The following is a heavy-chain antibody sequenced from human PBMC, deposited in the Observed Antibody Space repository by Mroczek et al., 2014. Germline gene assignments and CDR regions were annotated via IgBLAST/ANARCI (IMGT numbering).Heavy chain of an antibody. D-gene: IGHD6-6*01. V-gene: IGHV4-59*01. J-gene: IGHJ4*02. CDR2: IYYSGST. CDR1: GGSISSYY. Sequence: QVQLVQSGPGLVKPSETLSLTCTVSGGSISSYYWSWIRQPPGKGLEWIGYIYYSGSTNYNPSLKSRVTISVDTSKNQFSLKLSSVTAADTAVYYCAARSSSRTIDYWGQGTLVTVSS. CDR3: AARSSSRTIDY.